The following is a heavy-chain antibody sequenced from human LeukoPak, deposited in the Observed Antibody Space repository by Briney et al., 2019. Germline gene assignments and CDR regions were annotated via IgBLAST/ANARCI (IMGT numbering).Heavy chain of an antibody. CDR1: GFTFSSHA. CDR3: AKGGSTSRVTTSRVVFGYYYYLDV. V-gene: IGHV3-23*01. Sequence: GGSLRLSCAASGFTFSSHAMSWVRQAPGKGLEWVSSLSGSGGTTYHADSVRGRFSISRDNSKNTLYLQLNSLRAEDTAVYYCAKGGSTSRVTTSRVVFGYYYYLDVWGKGTPVTVSS. D-gene: IGHD4-17*01. CDR2: LSGSGGTT. J-gene: IGHJ6*03.